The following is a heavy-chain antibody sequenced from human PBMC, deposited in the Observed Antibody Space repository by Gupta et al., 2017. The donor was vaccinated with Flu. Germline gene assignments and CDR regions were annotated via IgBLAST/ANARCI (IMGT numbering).Heavy chain of an antibody. V-gene: IGHV3-30*18. J-gene: IGHJ4*02. CDR1: GLTFNRFG. CDR3: AKHTEVVGTRGGYFEH. D-gene: IGHD3-22*01. CDR2: ISHDGSND. Sequence: QVHLVESGGGVVQPGRSLRLSCAASGLTFNRFGMHWVRQAPGKGLEWVTVISHDGSNDYYADSVKGRFTVSRDNSKNTLHLQMNNLRPEDTAIYYCAKHTEVVGTRGGYFEHWGQGALVTVSS.